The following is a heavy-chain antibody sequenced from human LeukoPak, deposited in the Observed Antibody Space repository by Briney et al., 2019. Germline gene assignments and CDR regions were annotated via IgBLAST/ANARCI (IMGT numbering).Heavy chain of an antibody. Sequence: GGSLRLSCAASGFTFSDLYMSWIRQAPGKGLEWVSYIGGGGYTIYYAGSVKGRLTISRDNAKNSLYLQMNSLRAEDTAVYYCARVGGNSDHDYWGQGTLVTVSS. J-gene: IGHJ4*02. CDR2: IGGGGYTI. D-gene: IGHD4-23*01. CDR3: ARVGGNSDHDY. V-gene: IGHV3-11*01. CDR1: GFTFSDLY.